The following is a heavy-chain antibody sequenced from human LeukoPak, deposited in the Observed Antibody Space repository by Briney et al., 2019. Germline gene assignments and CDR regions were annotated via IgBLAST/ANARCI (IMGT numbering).Heavy chain of an antibody. Sequence: GGSLRLSCAASGFSFSAYWMTWVRQAPGTGLEWVANIDPAGSETYYVDPVKGRFSISRDNAKNLVYLQMNSLRAEDTAVYHCARFGYVAAVDVWGQGTLVTVSS. CDR2: IDPAGSET. J-gene: IGHJ4*02. D-gene: IGHD2-15*01. CDR1: GFSFSAYW. V-gene: IGHV3-7*01. CDR3: ARFGYVAAVDV.